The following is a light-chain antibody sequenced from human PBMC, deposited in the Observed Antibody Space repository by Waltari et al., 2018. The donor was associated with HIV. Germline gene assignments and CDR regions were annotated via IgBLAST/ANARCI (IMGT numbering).Light chain of an antibody. CDR3: CAYAGSYTYV. J-gene: IGLJ1*01. CDR2: EVP. CDR1: NSDVGRYRY. V-gene: IGLV2-11*01. Sequence: QFALTQPLSVSGSLGQSVTIPCTGTNSDVGRYRYVSWYQQHPGKAPELLIYEVPKRPSGVPDRFSGSKSGNTASLTISGLQADDEADFYCCAYAGSYTYVFGSGTRVTV.